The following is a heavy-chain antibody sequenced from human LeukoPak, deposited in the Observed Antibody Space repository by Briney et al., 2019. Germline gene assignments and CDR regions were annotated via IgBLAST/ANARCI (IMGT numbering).Heavy chain of an antibody. CDR1: GGSFSGYY. Sequence: SETPSLTCAVYGGSFSGYYWSWIRQPPGKGLEWIGEINHSGSTNYNPCLKSRVTISVDTSKNQFSLKLSSVTAADTAVYYCARGRILWFGELLDYWGQGTLVTVSS. J-gene: IGHJ4*02. CDR2: INHSGST. CDR3: ARGRILWFGELLDY. D-gene: IGHD3-10*01. V-gene: IGHV4-34*01.